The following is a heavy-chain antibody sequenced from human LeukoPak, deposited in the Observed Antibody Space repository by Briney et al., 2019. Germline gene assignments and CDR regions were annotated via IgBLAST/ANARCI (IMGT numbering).Heavy chain of an antibody. CDR1: GASINSGGYY. CDR3: AGRDEYCSSGGFCDY. D-gene: IGHD2-2*01. CDR2: ISYSGKT. Sequence: SETLSLTCTGSGASINSGGYYWSWIRQPPGKGLEWIGYISYSGKTYYNPSLKSRVTISVDTSKNQFSLKLSSVTAADTAVYYCAGRDEYCSSGGFCDYWGQGTLVTVSS. J-gene: IGHJ4*02. V-gene: IGHV4-30-4*01.